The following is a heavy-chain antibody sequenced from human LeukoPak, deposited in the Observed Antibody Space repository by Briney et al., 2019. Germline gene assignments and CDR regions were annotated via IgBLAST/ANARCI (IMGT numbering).Heavy chain of an antibody. CDR1: GFTFSSYA. V-gene: IGHV3-30*04. D-gene: IGHD5/OR15-5a*01. Sequence: GGSLRLSCAASGFTFSSYAMHWVRQAPGKGLEWVAVISDDGIKIYYGDSVKGRFTISRDNSKNTLNLQMDSLRADDTAVYYCGKGPGYSVYDNLPHHWGQGTLVTVSS. CDR3: GKGPGYSVYDNLPHH. J-gene: IGHJ5*02. CDR2: ISDDGIKI.